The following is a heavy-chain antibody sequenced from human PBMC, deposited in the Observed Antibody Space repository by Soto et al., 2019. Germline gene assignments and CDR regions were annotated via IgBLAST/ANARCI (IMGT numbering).Heavy chain of an antibody. D-gene: IGHD3-22*01. CDR1: GGSFSGYY. V-gene: IGHV4-34*01. Sequence: SETLSLTCAVYGGSFSGYYWSWIRQPPGKGLEWIGEINHSGSTNYNPSLKSRVTISVDTSKNQFSLKLSSVTAADTAVYYCARGSHLRTGYYDSSGYYRYYFDYWGQGTLVTVS. CDR2: INHSGST. J-gene: IGHJ4*02. CDR3: ARGSHLRTGYYDSSGYYRYYFDY.